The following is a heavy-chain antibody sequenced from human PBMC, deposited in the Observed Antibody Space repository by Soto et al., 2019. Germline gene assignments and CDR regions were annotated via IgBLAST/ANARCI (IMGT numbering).Heavy chain of an antibody. CDR3: AQSGTEDSSGYYYADYYYGMDV. J-gene: IGHJ6*02. CDR2: ISYDGSNK. D-gene: IGHD3-22*01. V-gene: IGHV3-30*03. Sequence: GGSLRLSCAASGFTFSSYGMHWVRQAPGKGLEWVAVISYDGSNKYYADSVKGRFTISRDNSKNTLYLQMNSLRAEDTAVYYCAQSGTEDSSGYYYADYYYGMDVWGQGTTVTVSS. CDR1: GFTFSSYG.